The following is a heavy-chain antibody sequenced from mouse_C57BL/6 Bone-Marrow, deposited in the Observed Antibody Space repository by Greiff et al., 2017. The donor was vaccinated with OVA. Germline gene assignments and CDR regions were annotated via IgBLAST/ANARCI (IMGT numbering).Heavy chain of an antibody. CDR1: GYAFSSSW. CDR2: IYPGDGDT. V-gene: IGHV1-82*01. CDR3: AREGLAGTFAD. D-gene: IGHD4-1*01. J-gene: IGHJ3*01. Sequence: QVQLQQSGPELVKPGASVKISCKASGYAFSSSWMNWVKQRPGKGLEWIGRIYPGDGDTNYNGKFKGKATLTADKSSSTAYMQLSSLTSEDSAVDFCAREGLAGTFADWGQGTLVTVSA.